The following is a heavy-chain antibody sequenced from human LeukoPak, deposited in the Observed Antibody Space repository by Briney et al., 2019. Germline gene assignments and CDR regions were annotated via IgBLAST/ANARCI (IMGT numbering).Heavy chain of an antibody. CDR2: INPNTGGT. D-gene: IGHD3-22*01. Sequence: ASVKVSCKTSGYTFTGYYMHWVRQAPGQGLEWMGWINPNTGGTNYAQKFQGRVTMTSDTSISTAYMELSSLKSDDTAMYYCARAPMIVVVFPSRLDLWGQGT. J-gene: IGHJ4*02. CDR1: GYTFTGYY. CDR3: ARAPMIVVVFPSRLDL. V-gene: IGHV1-2*02.